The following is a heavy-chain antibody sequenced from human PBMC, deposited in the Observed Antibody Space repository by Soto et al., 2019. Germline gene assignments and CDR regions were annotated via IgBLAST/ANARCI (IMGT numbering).Heavy chain of an antibody. CDR3: ARDLTTMTTAYFHH. CDR2: ISSSSRYI. D-gene: IGHD4-17*01. Sequence: PGGSLRLSCAASGFTFSSYSMNWVRQAPGKGLEWVSSISSSSRYIYYADSVKGRFTISKDNAKNSLYLQMNSLRAEDTAVYYCARDLTTMTTAYFHHWGQGTLVTVSS. CDR1: GFTFSSYS. J-gene: IGHJ1*01. V-gene: IGHV3-21*01.